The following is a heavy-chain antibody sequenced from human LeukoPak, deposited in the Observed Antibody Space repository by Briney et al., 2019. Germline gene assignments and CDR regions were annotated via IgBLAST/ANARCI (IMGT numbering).Heavy chain of an antibody. D-gene: IGHD3-22*01. J-gene: IGHJ4*02. CDR3: ARLGDPYLSDSSGTFDY. Sequence: SETLSLTCTVSGGSISSSSYYWGWIRQPPGKGLEWIGSIYYSGSTYYNPSLKSRVTISVDTSKNQFSLKLSSVTAADTVVYYCARLGDPYLSDSSGTFDYWGQGTLVTVSS. V-gene: IGHV4-39*01. CDR2: IYYSGST. CDR1: GGSISSSSYY.